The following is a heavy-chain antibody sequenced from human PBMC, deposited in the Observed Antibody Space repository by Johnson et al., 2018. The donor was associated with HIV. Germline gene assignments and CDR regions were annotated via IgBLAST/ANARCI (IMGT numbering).Heavy chain of an antibody. CDR3: ARIRVAVITEVGAFDI. D-gene: IGHD3-22*01. CDR1: GFTFSCYP. CDR2: INSNGDST. Sequence: VQLVESGGGVVQPGGSLRLSCAASGFTFSCYPILWVRQAPGKGLEYVSTINSNGDSTYYTNSVMGRFTISRDNSKSTLFLQMNSLRPEDTAVYYCARIRVAVITEVGAFDIWGQGTMVTVSS. V-gene: IGHV3-64*01. J-gene: IGHJ3*02.